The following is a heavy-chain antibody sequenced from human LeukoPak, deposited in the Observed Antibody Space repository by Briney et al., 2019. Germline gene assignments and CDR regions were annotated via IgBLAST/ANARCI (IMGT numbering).Heavy chain of an antibody. Sequence: GGSLRLSCAASGFTVSSNYMSWVRQAPGKGLEWVSVIYSGGSTYYADSVKGRFTISRDNSKNTLYLQMNSLRAEDTAVYYCARAGNVVVVPAAISDYWGQGTLVTVSS. V-gene: IGHV3-66*01. J-gene: IGHJ4*02. CDR1: GFTVSSNY. D-gene: IGHD2-2*01. CDR2: IYSGGST. CDR3: ARAGNVVVVPAAISDY.